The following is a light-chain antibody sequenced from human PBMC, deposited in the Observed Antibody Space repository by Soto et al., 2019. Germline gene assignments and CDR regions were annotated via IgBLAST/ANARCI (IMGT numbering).Light chain of an antibody. CDR2: KSN. J-gene: IGLJ3*02. CDR1: SSNIGSNT. Sequence: QLVLTQPPSASATPGQRVTISCSGSSSNIGSNTVNWYQQLPGTAPKLLMYKSNQRPSGVPDRFSGSKSGTSASLAISGLQSEDEADYYCAAWDDSLNGRVFGGGTKLTVL. V-gene: IGLV1-44*01. CDR3: AAWDDSLNGRV.